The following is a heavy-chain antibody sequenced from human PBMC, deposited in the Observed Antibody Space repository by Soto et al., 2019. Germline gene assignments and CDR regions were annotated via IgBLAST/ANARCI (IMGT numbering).Heavy chain of an antibody. J-gene: IGHJ6*02. Sequence: QVQLVQSGAEVKKPGSSVKVSCKASGGTFSSYAISWVRQAPGQGLEWMGGIIPIFGTANYAQKFQGRGTNTAEESTRTAYMERSILRSDDTALYYCARVYCSGGSCYSGGFYYYYGMDVWGQGTTVTVSS. V-gene: IGHV1-69*01. D-gene: IGHD2-15*01. CDR3: ARVYCSGGSCYSGGFYYYYGMDV. CDR2: IIPIFGTA. CDR1: GGTFSSYA.